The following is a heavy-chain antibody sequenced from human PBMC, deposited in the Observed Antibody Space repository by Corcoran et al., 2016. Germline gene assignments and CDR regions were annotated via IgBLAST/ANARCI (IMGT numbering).Heavy chain of an antibody. D-gene: IGHD2-2*01. Sequence: QVQLVQSGAEMKKPGASVKVSCKASGYTFSSYDINWVRQATGQGLEWMGWMNPKSGNTGYAQKFPGRVTMTRKTSISTAYMELSSLRSDDTAVYYCARGREESAAWGYWGQGTLVTVSS. CDR3: ARGREESAAWGY. V-gene: IGHV1-8*01. CDR1: GYTFSSYD. CDR2: MNPKSGNT. J-gene: IGHJ4*02.